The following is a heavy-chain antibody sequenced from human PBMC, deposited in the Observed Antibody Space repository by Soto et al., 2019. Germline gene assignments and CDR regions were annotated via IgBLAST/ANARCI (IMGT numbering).Heavy chain of an antibody. CDR1: GFTFNNYW. CDR2: IKQDGSEK. J-gene: IGHJ4*02. D-gene: IGHD2-2*01. V-gene: IGHV3-7*01. CDR3: AKNNRYCSSTNCFVFDY. Sequence: EVQLVESGGGLVQPGGSLRLSCAASGFTFNNYWMSWVRQAPGKGLEGVANIKQDGSEKYYVDSVKGRFTISRDNAKTSLYLQMNSLRAEDTAVYYCAKNNRYCSSTNCFVFDYWGQGTLVTVSS.